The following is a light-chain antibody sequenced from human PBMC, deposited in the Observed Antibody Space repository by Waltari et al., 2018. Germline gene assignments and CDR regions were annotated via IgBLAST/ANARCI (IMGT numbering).Light chain of an antibody. CDR1: QGIRSS. V-gene: IGKV1-12*01. CDR2: AAS. CDR3: QQGTSFPWT. Sequence: DIQMTQSASSVSASVGDRVTITCRASQGIRSSLAWYQQKPGIAPKLLIYAASTLQSGVPPRFSGSGSGTDFNLTISSLQPEDFATYCCQQGTSFPWTFGQGTKVEIK. J-gene: IGKJ1*01.